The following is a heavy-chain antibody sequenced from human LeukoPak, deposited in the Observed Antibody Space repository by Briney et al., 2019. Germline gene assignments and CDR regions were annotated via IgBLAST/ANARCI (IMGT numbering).Heavy chain of an antibody. J-gene: IGHJ4*02. D-gene: IGHD2-8*02. CDR3: VREESGGYFDY. CDR1: GFTFTNYL. Sequence: ASVKVSCKSFGFTFTNYLLHWVRQAPGQGLEWVGRIAPSVDTTNYAQKFRGRVTMTRDTSTSTVYMELSSLRSDDTAIYYCVREESGGYFDYWGQGTQVTVSS. V-gene: IGHV1-46*01. CDR2: IAPSVDTT.